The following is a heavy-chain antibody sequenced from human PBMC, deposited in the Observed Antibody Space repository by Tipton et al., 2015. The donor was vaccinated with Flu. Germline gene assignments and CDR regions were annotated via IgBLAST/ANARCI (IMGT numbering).Heavy chain of an antibody. CDR3: ARDHQWLRTSANWFDP. Sequence: TLSLTCTVSGSSISIYYWNWIRQPPGKGLEWIGYVYYSGTTNYNPSLKSRVTISTDASKNQFSLNLKSVTAADTAVYHCARDHQWLRTSANWFDPWGQGTLVTVSS. J-gene: IGHJ5*02. D-gene: IGHD6-19*01. CDR1: GSSISIYY. V-gene: IGHV4-59*01. CDR2: VYYSGTT.